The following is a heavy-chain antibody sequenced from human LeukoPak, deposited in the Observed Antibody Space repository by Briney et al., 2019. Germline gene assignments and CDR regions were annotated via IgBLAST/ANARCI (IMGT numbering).Heavy chain of an antibody. D-gene: IGHD2-2*02. Sequence: ASVKVSCKASGYTFTGYYVHWVRQAPGQGLEWMGWINPNSGGTNYAQKFQGRVTMTRDTSISTAYMELSRLRSDDTAVYYCARAGAIYCSSTSCYTGWYFDLWGRGTLVTVSS. CDR3: ARAGAIYCSSTSCYTGWYFDL. CDR1: GYTFTGYY. J-gene: IGHJ2*01. V-gene: IGHV1-2*02. CDR2: INPNSGGT.